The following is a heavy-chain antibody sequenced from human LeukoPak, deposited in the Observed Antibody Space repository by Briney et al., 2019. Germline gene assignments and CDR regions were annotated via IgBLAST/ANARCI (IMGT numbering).Heavy chain of an antibody. Sequence: GGSLRLSCAASGFIFSSYEMNWVRQAPGKGLEWVSYISSSGSTIYYADSVKGRITISRDNAKNSLYLQMNSLRAEDTAVYYCARFPGADYFDYWGQGTLVTVSS. CDR1: GFIFSSYE. V-gene: IGHV3-48*03. J-gene: IGHJ4*02. CDR3: ARFPGADYFDY. CDR2: ISSSGSTI. D-gene: IGHD3-10*01.